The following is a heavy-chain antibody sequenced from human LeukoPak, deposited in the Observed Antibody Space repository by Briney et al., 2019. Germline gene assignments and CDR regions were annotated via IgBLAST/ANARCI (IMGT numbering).Heavy chain of an antibody. J-gene: IGHJ4*02. CDR3: AREGADIVVVPAAIDLDY. Sequence: GGSLRLSCAASGFTFSSYAMHWVRQAPGKGLEWVAVISYDGSNKYYADSVKGRFTISRDNSKSTLYLQMNSLRAEDTAVYYCAREGADIVVVPAAIDLDYWGQGTLVTVSS. CDR1: GFTFSSYA. V-gene: IGHV3-30*04. D-gene: IGHD2-2*02. CDR2: ISYDGSNK.